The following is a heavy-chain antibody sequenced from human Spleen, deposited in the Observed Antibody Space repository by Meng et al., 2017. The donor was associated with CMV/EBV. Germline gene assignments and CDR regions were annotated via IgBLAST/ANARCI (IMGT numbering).Heavy chain of an antibody. J-gene: IGHJ3*02. CDR2: INPSGGST. CDR1: GYTFCSYY. D-gene: IGHD3-22*01. V-gene: IGHV1-46*01. Sequence: ASVKVSCKASGYTFCSYYVHWVRQAPGQGLEWMGIINPSGGSTTYAQNFQGKVTMTRDTSTSTVYMELSSPRSEDTAVYYCARGRSYDINGYPYHDAFDIWGQGTMVTVSS. CDR3: ARGRSYDINGYPYHDAFDI.